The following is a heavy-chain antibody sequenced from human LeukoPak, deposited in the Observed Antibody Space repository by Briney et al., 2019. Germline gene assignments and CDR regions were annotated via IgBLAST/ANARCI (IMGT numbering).Heavy chain of an antibody. J-gene: IGHJ4*02. D-gene: IGHD6-19*01. CDR3: ARVRPSIAEAGIGPIDY. Sequence: SETLSPTCPLSGGSISSYYWSWIRPPAGRGRDWVGYIYYSGSTNYNPSLNSRVTISVDTSKNQFSLKLSPVTAADTAVYNCARVRPSIAEAGIGPIDYWGQGTLVTVSS. CDR2: IYYSGST. V-gene: IGHV4-59*01. CDR1: GGSISSYY.